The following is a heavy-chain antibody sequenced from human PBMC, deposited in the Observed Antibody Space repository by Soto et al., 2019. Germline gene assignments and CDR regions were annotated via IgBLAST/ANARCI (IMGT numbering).Heavy chain of an antibody. D-gene: IGHD1-1*01. V-gene: IGHV1-8*01. Sequence: QVQLVQSGAEVKKPGASVKVSCKASGYTFTSYDINWVRQATGQGLEWMGWMNPNSGNTGYAQKFQGRVTMTRNTSTSTAYMELSSLRSEDTSVYYSARSPAGYYYYGMALWGQGTTVTVSS. CDR3: ARSPAGYYYYGMAL. CDR1: GYTFTSYD. CDR2: MNPNSGNT. J-gene: IGHJ6*02.